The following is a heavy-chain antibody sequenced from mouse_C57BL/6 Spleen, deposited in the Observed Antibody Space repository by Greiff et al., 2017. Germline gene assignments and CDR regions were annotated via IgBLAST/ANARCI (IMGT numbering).Heavy chain of an antibody. Sequence: QVQLKQPGAELVMPGASVKLSCKASGYTFTSYWMHWVKQRPGQGLEWIGEIDPSDSYTNYNQKFKGKSTLTVDKSSSTAYMQLSSLTSEDSAVYYCARRGGRGDFDYWGQGTTLTVSS. CDR1: GYTFTSYW. V-gene: IGHV1-69*01. J-gene: IGHJ2*01. CDR2: IDPSDSYT. D-gene: IGHD1-1*01. CDR3: ARRGGRGDFDY.